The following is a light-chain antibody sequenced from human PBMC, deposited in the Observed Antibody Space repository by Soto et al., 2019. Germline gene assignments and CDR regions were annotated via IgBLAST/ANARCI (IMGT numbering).Light chain of an antibody. Sequence: EVVLTQSPGPLSLSPGESATLLCRASHFVSSRSLAWYQQKPGQAPRLLIYDASTRATGIPDRFSGGGSGTEFTLTISSLQSEDFVVYCCQQYNSWPPITFGQGTRLEIK. V-gene: IGKV3-15*01. CDR2: DAS. J-gene: IGKJ5*01. CDR3: QQYNSWPPIT. CDR1: HFVSSRS.